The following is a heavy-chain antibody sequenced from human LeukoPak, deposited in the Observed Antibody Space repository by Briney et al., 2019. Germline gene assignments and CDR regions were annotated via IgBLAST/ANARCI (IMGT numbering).Heavy chain of an antibody. CDR1: GGSISSYY. V-gene: IGHV4-4*08. CDR3: ARRRNTVTNNWFDP. CDR2: SYNSGST. Sequence: SETLSLTCTVSGGSISSYYWSWIRQPPGKGLEWIGYSYNSGSTTPHPSLKSRVTISVDTSKNQFSLKLSSVTAADTAVYYCARRRNTVTNNWFDPWGQGTLVTVSS. J-gene: IGHJ5*02. D-gene: IGHD4-11*01.